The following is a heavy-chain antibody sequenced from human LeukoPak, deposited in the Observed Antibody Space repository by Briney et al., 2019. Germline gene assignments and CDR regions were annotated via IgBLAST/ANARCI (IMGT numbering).Heavy chain of an antibody. CDR3: ARDPTTVTKGLDI. CDR1: GGSFSSHY. D-gene: IGHD4-17*01. CDR2: ISYIGST. Sequence: SETLSLTCTVSGGSFSSHYWSWIRQPPGKGLEWIGYISYIGSTNYNPSLKSRVTISVDTSKSQFSLKLSSVTAADTAVYYCARDPTTVTKGLDIWGQGTMATVSS. J-gene: IGHJ3*02. V-gene: IGHV4-59*11.